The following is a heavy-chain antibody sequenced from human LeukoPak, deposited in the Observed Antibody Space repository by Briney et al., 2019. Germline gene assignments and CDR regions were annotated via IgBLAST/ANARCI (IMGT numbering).Heavy chain of an antibody. CDR1: GGTFSSYA. CDR3: ARRRLGGEGGSSFDI. CDR2: IIPILGIA. D-gene: IGHD1-26*01. V-gene: IGHV1-69*04. J-gene: IGHJ3*02. Sequence: ASVKVSCKASGGTFSSYAISWVRQAPGQGLEWMGRIIPILGIANYAQKFQGRVTITADKSTSTAYMELSSLRSENTAVYYCARRRLGGEGGSSFDIWGQGTMVTVSS.